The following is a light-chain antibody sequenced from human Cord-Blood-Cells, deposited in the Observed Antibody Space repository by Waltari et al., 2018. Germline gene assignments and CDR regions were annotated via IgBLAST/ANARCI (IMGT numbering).Light chain of an antibody. Sequence: IVLTQSPGTLSSSPAETAPLSCRASQSVSSSYLAWYQHQPGQAPRLLIYGASSRATGIPDRFSGSGSGTDFTLTISRLEPEDFAVYYCQQYGSSPLTFGGGTKVEIK. CDR2: GAS. CDR3: QQYGSSPLT. CDR1: QSVSSSY. V-gene: IGKV3-20*01. J-gene: IGKJ4*01.